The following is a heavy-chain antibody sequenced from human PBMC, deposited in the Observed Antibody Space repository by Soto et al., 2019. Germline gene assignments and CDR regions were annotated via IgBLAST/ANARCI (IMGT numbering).Heavy chain of an antibody. V-gene: IGHV4-61*01. Sequence: SETLSLTCTVSGGSVSSGSYYWSWIRQPPGKGLEWIGYIYYSGSTNYNPSLKSRVTISVDTSKNQFSLKLSSVTAADTAVYYCAREPRGEYYYDSSGPRTPGGMDVWGQGTTVTVSS. CDR1: GGSVSSGSYY. D-gene: IGHD3-22*01. CDR2: IYYSGST. J-gene: IGHJ6*02. CDR3: AREPRGEYYYDSSGPRTPGGMDV.